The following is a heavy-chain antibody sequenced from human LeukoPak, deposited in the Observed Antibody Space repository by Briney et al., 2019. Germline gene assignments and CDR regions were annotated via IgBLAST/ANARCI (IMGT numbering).Heavy chain of an antibody. CDR3: ASLGYCSGGSCYSIDY. J-gene: IGHJ4*02. V-gene: IGHV1-69*13. D-gene: IGHD2-15*01. CDR1: GGTFSSYA. CDR2: IIPIFGTA. Sequence: SVKVSCKASGGTFSSYAISWVRQAPGQGLEWMGGIIPIFGTANYAQKFQGRVTITADESTCTAYMELSSLRSEDTAVYYCASLGYCSGGSCYSIDYWGQGTLVTVSS.